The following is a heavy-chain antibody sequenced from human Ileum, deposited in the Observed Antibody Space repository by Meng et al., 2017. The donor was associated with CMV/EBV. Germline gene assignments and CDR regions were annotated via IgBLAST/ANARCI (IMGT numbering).Heavy chain of an antibody. D-gene: IGHD1-26*01. Sequence: CTVSGGSSSSSAYYWGWIRQPPGKGLEWIGRIYYTGSVYYNPSLRSRVTISVDTSKNQFSLKMSSMTAADTAVYYCARRYSGSSYDYWGQGTLVTVSS. CDR3: ARRYSGSSYDY. CDR1: GGSSSSSAYY. CDR2: IYYTGSV. J-gene: IGHJ4*02. V-gene: IGHV4-39*07.